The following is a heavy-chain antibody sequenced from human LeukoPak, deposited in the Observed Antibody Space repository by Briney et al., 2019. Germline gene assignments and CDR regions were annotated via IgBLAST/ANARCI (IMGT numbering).Heavy chain of an antibody. V-gene: IGHV4-34*01. CDR3: ARGVFGGFGDWFDP. D-gene: IGHD3-10*01. J-gene: IGHJ5*02. Sequence: GSLRLSCAASGISVSNDYMSWVRQPPGKGLEWIGEINHSGSTNYNPSLKSRVTISVDTSKNQFSLKLSSVTAADTAVYYCARGVFGGFGDWFDPWGQGTLVTVSS. CDR2: INHSGST. CDR1: GISVSNDY.